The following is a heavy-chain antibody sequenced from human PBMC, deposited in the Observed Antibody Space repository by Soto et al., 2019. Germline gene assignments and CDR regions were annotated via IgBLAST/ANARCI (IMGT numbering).Heavy chain of an antibody. CDR2: ISYDGSNK. Sequence: VQLVESGGGVVQPGRSLRLSCAASGFTFSSYGMHWVRQAPGKGLEWVAVISYDGSNKYYADSVKGRFTISRDNSKNTLYLQMNSLRAEDTAVYYCAKAFSWQLVLAGDAFDIWGQGTMVTVSS. J-gene: IGHJ3*02. CDR3: AKAFSWQLVLAGDAFDI. V-gene: IGHV3-30*18. CDR1: GFTFSSYG. D-gene: IGHD6-6*01.